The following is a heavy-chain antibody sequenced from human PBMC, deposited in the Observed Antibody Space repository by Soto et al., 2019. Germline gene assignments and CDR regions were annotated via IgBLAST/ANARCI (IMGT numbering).Heavy chain of an antibody. J-gene: IGHJ6*02. CDR3: ARVFRPHPPDTAMDHYYYYGMDV. D-gene: IGHD5-18*01. V-gene: IGHV1-2*04. CDR2: INPNSGGT. CDR1: GYTFTGYY. Sequence: GASVKVSCKASGYTFTGYYMHWVRQAPGQGLEWMGWINPNSGGTNYAQKFQGWVTMTRDTSISTAYMELSRLRSDDTAVYYCARVFRPHPPDTAMDHYYYYGMDVWGQGTTVTVPS.